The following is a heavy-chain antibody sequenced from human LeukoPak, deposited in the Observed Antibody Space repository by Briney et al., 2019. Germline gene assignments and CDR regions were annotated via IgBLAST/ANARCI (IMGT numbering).Heavy chain of an antibody. V-gene: IGHV4-39*01. J-gene: IGHJ4*02. CDR1: GGFISGSHYN. D-gene: IGHD2-15*01. CDR3: ARSPGYCSGGTCYLDY. CDR2: MYYSEST. Sequence: SETLSLTCTVSGGFISGSHYNWGWIRQPPGKGLEWIGSMYYSESTYYNPSLKSRVTISIDTSKNQFSLKLSSVTAAETAIYYCARSPGYCSGGTCYLDYWGQGTLVTVSS.